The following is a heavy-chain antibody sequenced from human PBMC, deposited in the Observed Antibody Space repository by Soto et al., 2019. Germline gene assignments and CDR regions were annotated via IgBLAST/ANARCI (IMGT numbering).Heavy chain of an antibody. V-gene: IGHV1-24*01. CDR2: FDPEDGET. D-gene: IGHD5-18*01. J-gene: IGHJ6*02. CDR1: GYTLTELS. CDR3: ARPKSYGKYYYYGMDV. Sequence: GASVKVSCKVSGYTLTELSMHWVRQAPGKGLEWMGGFDPEDGETIYAQKFQGRVTMTEDTSTDTAYMELSSLRSEDTAMYYCARPKSYGKYYYYGMDVWGQGTTVTVSS.